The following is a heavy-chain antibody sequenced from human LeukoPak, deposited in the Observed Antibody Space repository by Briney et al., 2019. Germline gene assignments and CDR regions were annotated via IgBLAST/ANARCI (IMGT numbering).Heavy chain of an antibody. CDR3: ARSSRNSGSHY. CDR1: GYTFTSYD. CDR2: TNPDSGNT. D-gene: IGHD1-26*01. J-gene: IGHJ4*02. V-gene: IGHV1-8*01. Sequence: ASVKVSCKASGYTFTSYDIDWVRQATGQGLEWMGWTNPDSGNTGYAQKFQGRVTMTRNTSISTAYMELSSLRSEDTAVYYCARSSRNSGSHYWGQGTLVTVSS.